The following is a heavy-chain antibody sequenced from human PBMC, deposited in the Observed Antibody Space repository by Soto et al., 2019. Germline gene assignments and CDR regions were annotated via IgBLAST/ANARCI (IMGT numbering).Heavy chain of an antibody. J-gene: IGHJ6*02. D-gene: IGHD2-8*01. CDR3: ARALNGRWYYGMDV. Sequence: VGSLRLSCAASGFTFSSYEMNWVRQAPGKGLEWVSYISSSGSTIYYADSVKGRFTISRDNAKNSLYLQMNSLRAEDTAVYYCARALNGRWYYGMDVWGQGTTVTVSS. V-gene: IGHV3-48*03. CDR1: GFTFSSYE. CDR2: ISSSGSTI.